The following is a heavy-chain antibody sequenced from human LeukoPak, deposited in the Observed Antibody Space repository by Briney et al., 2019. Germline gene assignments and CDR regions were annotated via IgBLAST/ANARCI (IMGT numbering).Heavy chain of an antibody. Sequence: SETLSLTCAAYGGSFSGYYWSWIRQPPGKGLEWIGEINHSGSTNYNPSLKSRVTISVDTSKNQFSLKLSSVTAADTAVYYCARGLTTVTNYYYYGMDVWGQGTTVTVSS. CDR3: ARGLTTVTNYYYYGMDV. V-gene: IGHV4-34*01. D-gene: IGHD4-17*01. CDR1: GGSFSGYY. CDR2: INHSGST. J-gene: IGHJ6*02.